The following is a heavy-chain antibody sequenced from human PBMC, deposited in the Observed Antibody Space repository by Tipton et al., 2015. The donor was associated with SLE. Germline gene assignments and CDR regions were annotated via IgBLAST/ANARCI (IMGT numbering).Heavy chain of an antibody. CDR2: INYSGTT. Sequence: TLSLTCTVSGGSISSYYWGWIRQPPGKGLEWIGNINYSGTTFYNPSLKTRVTVSVDTSKNQFSLDLSSVTAADTAVYYCAGTSRSLDYWGQGTLVTVPP. D-gene: IGHD6-13*01. V-gene: IGHV4-59*04. J-gene: IGHJ4*02. CDR3: AGTSRSLDY. CDR1: GGSISSYY.